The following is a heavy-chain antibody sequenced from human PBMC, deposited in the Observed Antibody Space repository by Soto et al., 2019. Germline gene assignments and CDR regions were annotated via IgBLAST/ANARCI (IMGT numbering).Heavy chain of an antibody. V-gene: IGHV3-13*01. Sequence: EVQLVESGGGLVQPGGSLRLSCAASGFTFSSYDMHWVRQATGKGLEWVSAIGTAGDTYYPGSVKGRFTISRENAKNSLYHQMNSLRAEDMAVYYCARDFYIAAAGQGYYYGMDVRGQGTTVTVSS. CDR3: ARDFYIAAAGQGYYYGMDV. J-gene: IGHJ6*02. CDR1: GFTFSSYD. CDR2: IGTAGDT. D-gene: IGHD6-13*01.